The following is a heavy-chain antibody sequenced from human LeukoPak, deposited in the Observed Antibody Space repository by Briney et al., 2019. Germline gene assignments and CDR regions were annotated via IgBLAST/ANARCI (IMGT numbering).Heavy chain of an antibody. Sequence: SETLSLTCAVYGGSFSGYYWSWIRQPPGKGLEWIGEINHSGSTNYNPSLKSRVTISVDTSKNQFSLKLGSVTAADTAVYYCARHGRSSSSRYWGQGTLVTVSS. CDR2: INHSGST. CDR3: ARHGRSSSSRY. J-gene: IGHJ4*02. CDR1: GGSFSGYY. V-gene: IGHV4-34*01. D-gene: IGHD6-6*01.